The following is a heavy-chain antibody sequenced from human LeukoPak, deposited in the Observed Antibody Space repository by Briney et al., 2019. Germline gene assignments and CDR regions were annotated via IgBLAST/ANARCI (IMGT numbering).Heavy chain of an antibody. CDR3: ARDTLGGYDGDY. CDR1: GGSISSSSHY. J-gene: IGHJ4*02. Sequence: SETLSLTCTVSGGSISSSSHYWGWIRQPPGKGLEWIGSIYYSGSTYYNPSLKSRVTISVDTSKNQFSLKLSSVTAADTAVYYCARDTLGGYDGDYWGQGTLVTVSS. D-gene: IGHD5-12*01. V-gene: IGHV4-39*07. CDR2: IYYSGST.